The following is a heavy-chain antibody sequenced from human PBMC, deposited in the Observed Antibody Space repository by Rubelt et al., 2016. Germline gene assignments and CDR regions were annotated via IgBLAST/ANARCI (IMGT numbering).Heavy chain of an antibody. V-gene: IGHV3-30*04. CDR1: GFTFSSYA. CDR3: ASLWSDVC. J-gene: IGHJ4*02. CDR2: ISYEGSNK. D-gene: IGHD3-3*01. Sequence: QVQLVESGGGVVQPGRSLRLSCAASGFTFSSYAMHWVRQAPGKGLEWVAVISYEGSNKYYADSVKGRFTMSRDNSKNTLYLQMNSLRAEDTAVYYCASLWSDVCWGQGTLVTVSS.